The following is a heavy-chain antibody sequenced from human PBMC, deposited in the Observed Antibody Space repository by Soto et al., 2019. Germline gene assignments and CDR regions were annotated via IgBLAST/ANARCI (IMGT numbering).Heavy chain of an antibody. D-gene: IGHD5-18*01. CDR1: GGSINSGGYC. CDR2: ISYGGST. V-gene: IGHV4-31*02. CDR3: TRGILV. J-gene: IGHJ4*02. Sequence: QVQLQESGPGLVKPSQTLSLTCTVSGGSINSGGYCWSWIRQHPGKGLDWIGCISYGGSTSYNPSLKSRVIISVDTFKNKFSLKLSSVTAADTAVYYSTRGILVWGQGTLITVSS.